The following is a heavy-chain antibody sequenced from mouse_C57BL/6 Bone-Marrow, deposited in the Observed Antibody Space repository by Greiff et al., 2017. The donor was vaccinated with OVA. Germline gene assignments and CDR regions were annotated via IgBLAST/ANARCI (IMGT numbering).Heavy chain of an antibody. V-gene: IGHV1-69*01. CDR1: GYTFTSYW. Sequence: QVQLQQPGAELVMPGASVKLSCKASGYTFTSYWMHWVKQRPGQGLEWIGEIDPSDSYTNYNQKFKGKSTLTVDKSSSPAYMQLSSLTSEDSAVYYCAREDLFDWYFDVWGTGTTVTVSS. J-gene: IGHJ1*03. CDR3: AREDLFDWYFDV. CDR2: IDPSDSYT.